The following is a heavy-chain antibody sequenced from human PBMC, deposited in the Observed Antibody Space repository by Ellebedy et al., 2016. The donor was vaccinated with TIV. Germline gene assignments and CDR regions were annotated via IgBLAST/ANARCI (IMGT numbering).Heavy chain of an antibody. V-gene: IGHV3-23*01. D-gene: IGHD1-7*01. CDR1: GFTFSSYA. CDR2: ISGSGGST. Sequence: GESLKISCAASGFTFSSYAMSWVRQAPGKGLEWVSAISGSGGSTYYADSVKGRFTISRDNSKNTLYLQMNSLRAEDTAVYYCAKVLELREYYFDYWGQGTLVTVSS. J-gene: IGHJ4*02. CDR3: AKVLELREYYFDY.